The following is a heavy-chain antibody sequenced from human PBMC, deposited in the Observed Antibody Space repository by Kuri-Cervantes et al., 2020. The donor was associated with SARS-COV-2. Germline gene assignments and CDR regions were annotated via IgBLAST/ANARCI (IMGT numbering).Heavy chain of an antibody. D-gene: IGHD5-12*01. CDR2: IIPIFGTA. CDR3: ARDPGYSGYDHAFDI. J-gene: IGHJ3*02. V-gene: IGHV1-69*06. Sequence: SVKVSCKASGYTFTSYAISWVRQAPGQGLEWMGGIIPIFGTANYAQKFQGRVTITADKSTSTAYMELSSLRSEDTAVYYCARDPGYSGYDHAFDIWGQGTMVTVSS. CDR1: GYTFTSYA.